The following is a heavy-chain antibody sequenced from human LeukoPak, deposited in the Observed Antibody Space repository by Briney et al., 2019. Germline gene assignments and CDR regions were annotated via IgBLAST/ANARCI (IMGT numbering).Heavy chain of an antibody. J-gene: IGHJ4*02. V-gene: IGHV1-46*01. CDR2: INPSGGST. CDR3: ARVGGTYYYDSSGFDY. Sequence: ASVKVSCKASGYTFTSYYMHWVRQAPGQGLEWMGIINPSGGSTSYAQKFQGRVTVTRDTSTSTVYMELSSLRSEDTAVYYCARVGGTYYYDSSGFDYWGQGTLVTVSS. D-gene: IGHD3-22*01. CDR1: GYTFTSYY.